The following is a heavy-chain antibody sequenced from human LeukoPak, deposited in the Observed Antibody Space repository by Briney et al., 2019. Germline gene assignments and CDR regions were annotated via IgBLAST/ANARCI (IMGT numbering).Heavy chain of an antibody. J-gene: IGHJ4*02. V-gene: IGHV4-39*01. CDR1: GGSVSGTSSY. CDR3: ARGGRDGCTLSPFDY. Sequence: SETLSLTCTVSGGSVSGTSSYWGWIRQPPEKGLEWIGSIYYSGSTYYNPSLKSRVTISVDTSRNQLSLRLNFVTAADTAVYYCARGGRDGCTLSPFDYWGQGTLVTVSS. CDR2: IYYSGST. D-gene: IGHD5-24*01.